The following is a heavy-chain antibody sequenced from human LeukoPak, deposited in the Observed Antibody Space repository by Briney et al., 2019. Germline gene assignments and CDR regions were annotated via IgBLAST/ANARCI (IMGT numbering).Heavy chain of an antibody. CDR3: TTDDVDTAMADYFDY. J-gene: IGHJ4*02. D-gene: IGHD5-18*01. CDR1: GFTFSSYG. Sequence: GGSLRLSCAASGFTFSSYGMHWVRQAPGKGLEWVAFIRYDGSNKYYADSVKGRFTISRDNSKNTLYLQMNSLRAEDTAVYYCTTDDVDTAMADYFDYWGQGTLVTVSS. CDR2: IRYDGSNK. V-gene: IGHV3-30*02.